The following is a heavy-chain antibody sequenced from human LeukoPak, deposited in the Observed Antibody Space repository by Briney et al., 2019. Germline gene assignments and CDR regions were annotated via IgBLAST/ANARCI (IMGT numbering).Heavy chain of an antibody. CDR1: GYTFTGYY. D-gene: IGHD3-22*01. V-gene: IGHV1-2*02. J-gene: IGHJ4*02. CDR2: INPNSGGT. Sequence: ASVKVSCKASGYTFTGYYMHWVRQAPGQGLEWMGWINPNSGGTNYAQKFQGRVTMTRDTSISTAYMELSRLRSDDTAVYYCARDLQSSSGYYYVVGCWGQGTLVTVSS. CDR3: ARDLQSSSGYYYVVGC.